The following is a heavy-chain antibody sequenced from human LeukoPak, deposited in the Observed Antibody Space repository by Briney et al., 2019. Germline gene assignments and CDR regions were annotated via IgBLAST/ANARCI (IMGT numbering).Heavy chain of an antibody. D-gene: IGHD2-2*01. CDR3: ARDFAVVPAGPMDV. CDR2: ISSSSSYT. CDR1: GFTFSSYS. V-gene: IGHV3-21*01. J-gene: IGHJ6*04. Sequence: GGSLRLSCAASGFTFSSYSMNWVRQAPGKGLEWVSSISSSSSYTYYADSVKGRFTISRDNAKNSLYLQMNSLRAEDTAVYYCARDFAVVPAGPMDVWGKGTTVTVSS.